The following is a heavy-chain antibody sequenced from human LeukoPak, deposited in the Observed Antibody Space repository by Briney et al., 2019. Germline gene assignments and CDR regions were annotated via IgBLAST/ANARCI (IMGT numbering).Heavy chain of an antibody. J-gene: IGHJ4*02. V-gene: IGHV4-39*01. CDR1: GGSISSSSYY. D-gene: IGHD1-26*01. CDR2: IYYSGST. Sequence: PSETLSLTCTVSGGSISSSSYYWGWIRQPPGKGLEWIGSIYYSGSTYYNPSLKSRVTISIDTSKNQFSLKLSSVTAADTAVYYCASQVGFSGSYLTTQFDYWGQGTLVTVSS. CDR3: ASQVGFSGSYLTTQFDY.